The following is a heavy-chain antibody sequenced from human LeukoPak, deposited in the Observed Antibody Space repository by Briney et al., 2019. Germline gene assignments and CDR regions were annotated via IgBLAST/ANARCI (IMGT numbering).Heavy chain of an antibody. CDR1: GYTFTSYA. D-gene: IGHD2-15*01. CDR2: INTNTGNP. J-gene: IGHJ4*02. CDR3: ARDYCSDGTCYPDC. V-gene: IGHV7-4-1*02. Sequence: ASVKVSCKASGYTFTSYAMNWVRQAPGQGLEWMGWINTNTGNPTYAQGFTGRFVFSLDTSVSTAYLQISSLKAEDTAVYYCARDYCSDGTCYPDCWGRGTLVTVSS.